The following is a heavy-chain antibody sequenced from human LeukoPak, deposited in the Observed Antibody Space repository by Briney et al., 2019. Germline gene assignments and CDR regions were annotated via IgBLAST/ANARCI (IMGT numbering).Heavy chain of an antibody. CDR2: IYYSGST. CDR3: ARQGERDDILTGWGWFDP. Sequence: SETLSLTCTVSGGSISSSSYYWGWLRQPPGKGLEWIGSIYYSGSTYYNPSLKSRVTISVDTSKNQFSLNLSSVTAADTAVYYCARQGERDDILTGWGWFDPWGQGTLVTVSS. CDR1: GGSISSSSYY. J-gene: IGHJ5*02. V-gene: IGHV4-39*01. D-gene: IGHD3-9*01.